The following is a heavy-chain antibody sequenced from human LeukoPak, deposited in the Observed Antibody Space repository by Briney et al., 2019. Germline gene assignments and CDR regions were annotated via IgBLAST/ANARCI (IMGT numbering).Heavy chain of an antibody. J-gene: IGHJ3*02. V-gene: IGHV3-33*08. CDR2: IWYGGSNK. D-gene: IGHD5-24*01. CDR1: GFTFSSYG. CDR3: ARDGEMATITYWDDAFDI. Sequence: GGSLRLSCAASGFTFSSYGMHWVRQAPGKGLEWVAVIWYGGSNKYYADSVKGRFTISRDNSKNTLYLQMSSLRAEDTAVYYCARDGEMATITYWDDAFDIWGQGTMVTVSS.